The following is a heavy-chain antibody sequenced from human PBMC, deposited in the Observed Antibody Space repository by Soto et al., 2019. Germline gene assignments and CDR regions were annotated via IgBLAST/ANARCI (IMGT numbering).Heavy chain of an antibody. D-gene: IGHD3-10*01. CDR2: INHSGST. CDR3: ARGRFSGFAQTRRWHGSGSPFDD. J-gene: IGHJ4*02. Sequence: SETLSLTCAVYGGSFSGYYWSWIRQPPEKGLEWIGEINHSGSTNYNPSLKSRVTISVDTSKNQFSLKLSSVTAADTAVYYCARGRFSGFAQTRRWHGSGSPFDDWGQGTRVTVSS. CDR1: GGSFSGYY. V-gene: IGHV4-34*01.